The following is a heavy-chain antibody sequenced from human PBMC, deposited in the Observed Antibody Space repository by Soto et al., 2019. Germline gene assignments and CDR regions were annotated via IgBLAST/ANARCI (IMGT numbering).Heavy chain of an antibody. D-gene: IGHD2-21*01. J-gene: IGHJ6*02. CDR2: IGTAGDT. Sequence: SGGGLVQPGGSLRLSCAASGFTFSNYEMHWVRQVTGKGLEWVSGIGTAGDTKYVGSVKGRFTISRDNAKNSLYLQMNSLRAEDTAVYYCAGRRQVINDYYGLADWGQGTTVIVSS. V-gene: IGHV3-13*01. CDR3: AGRRQVINDYYGLAD. CDR1: GFTFSNYE.